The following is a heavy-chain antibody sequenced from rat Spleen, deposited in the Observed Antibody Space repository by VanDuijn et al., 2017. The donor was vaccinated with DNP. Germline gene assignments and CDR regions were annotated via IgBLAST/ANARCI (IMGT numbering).Heavy chain of an antibody. D-gene: IGHD1-2*01. Sequence: VQLKESGPGLVQPSQTLSLTCAVSGFSLTTNGVSWVRQPPGKGLEWMGVVWSGGTTAYYSALKSRLSISRDTSKNQVFLKMNSLQTEDTAIYYCTRDGSPYYSSYMDVMDAWGQGASVTVSS. J-gene: IGHJ4*01. CDR3: TRDGSPYYSSYMDVMDA. CDR1: GFSLTTNG. CDR2: VWSGGTT. V-gene: IGHV2S63*01.